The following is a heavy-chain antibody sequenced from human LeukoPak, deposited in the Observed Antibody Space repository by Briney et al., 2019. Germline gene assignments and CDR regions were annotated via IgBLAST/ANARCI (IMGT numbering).Heavy chain of an antibody. J-gene: IGHJ4*02. CDR2: ISSGSVTI. CDR3: ARGPSGYHNT. V-gene: IGHV3-48*01. D-gene: IGHD5-12*01. CDR1: GFIFSSYS. Sequence: GGSLRLSCAASGFIFSSYSMNWVRQAPGKGLEWLSFISSGSVTIYYTDSVKGRFTISRDNAKNSLYLQMNSLRAKDTAVYYCARGPSGYHNTGGQGTLVTVSS.